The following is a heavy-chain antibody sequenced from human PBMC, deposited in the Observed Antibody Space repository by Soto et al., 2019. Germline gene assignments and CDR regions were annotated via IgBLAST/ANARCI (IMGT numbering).Heavy chain of an antibody. CDR2: INSDGTIT. V-gene: IGHV3-74*01. J-gene: IGHJ4*02. D-gene: IGHD1-26*01. Sequence: GGSLRLSCATSGFNFSSYWVHWVRQVPGKGMVWVSRINSDGTITGYADSVKGRFTISRDNAKKTLYLEMNSLRADDTAVYYCTRAAGGRFYGGFDSWGQGTLVTVSS. CDR1: GFNFSSYW. CDR3: TRAAGGRFYGGFDS.